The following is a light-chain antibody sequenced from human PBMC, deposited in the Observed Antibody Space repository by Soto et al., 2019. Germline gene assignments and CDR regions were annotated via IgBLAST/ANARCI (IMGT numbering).Light chain of an antibody. Sequence: EIVLTQSPGTLSLSPGERATLSCRASQSVSSSYLAWYQQKPGQAPRLLIYGASSRATGIPDRFSGSGSGTDFTLTIDRLEPEDFAVYSCQQYGSSVFTFGPGTKVDIK. CDR3: QQYGSSVFT. CDR1: QSVSSSY. J-gene: IGKJ3*01. CDR2: GAS. V-gene: IGKV3-20*01.